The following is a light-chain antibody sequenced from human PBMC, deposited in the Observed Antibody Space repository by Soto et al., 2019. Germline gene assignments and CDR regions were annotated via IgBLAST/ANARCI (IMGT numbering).Light chain of an antibody. J-gene: IGKJ2*01. CDR1: QGISSY. V-gene: IGKV1-8*01. CDR3: QQYYNCPYT. Sequence: AIRMTQSPSSFSASTGDRVTITCRASQGISSYLAWYQQKPGKAPKLLIYAASTLQSGVPSRFSGSGSGTDFTLTISCLQSEDFATYYCQQYYNCPYTFGQGTRLEIK. CDR2: AAS.